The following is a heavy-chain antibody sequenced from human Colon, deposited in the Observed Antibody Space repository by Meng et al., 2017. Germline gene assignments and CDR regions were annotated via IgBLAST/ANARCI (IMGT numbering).Heavy chain of an antibody. CDR2: ISSSSSYI. J-gene: IGHJ5*02. Sequence: GGSLRLSCAASGFTFSSYSMNWVRQAPGKGLEWVSSISSSSSYIYYADSVKGRFTISRDNAKNSLYLQMNSLRAEDTAVYYCARDTRGVAVAGTKWFDPWGQGTLVTVSS. CDR1: GFTFSSYS. CDR3: ARDTRGVAVAGTKWFDP. D-gene: IGHD6-19*01. V-gene: IGHV3-21*01.